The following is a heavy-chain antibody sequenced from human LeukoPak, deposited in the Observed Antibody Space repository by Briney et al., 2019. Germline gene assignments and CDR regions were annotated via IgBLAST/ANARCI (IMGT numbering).Heavy chain of an antibody. V-gene: IGHV7-4-1*02. CDR2: INTNTGNP. J-gene: IGHJ5*02. CDR3: AREPKQQLVSGRRNWFDP. D-gene: IGHD6-13*01. Sequence: ASVKVSCKASGYTFTSYAMNWVRQAPGQGLEWMGWINTNTGNPTYAQGFTGRFVFSLDTSVSTAYLQISSLKAEDTAVYYCAREPKQQLVSGRRNWFDPWGQGSLVTVSS. CDR1: GYTFTSYA.